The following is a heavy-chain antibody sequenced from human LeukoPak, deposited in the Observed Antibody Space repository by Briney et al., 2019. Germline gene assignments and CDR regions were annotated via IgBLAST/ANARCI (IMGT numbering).Heavy chain of an antibody. D-gene: IGHD2-15*01. Sequence: SVKVSCKASGGTFSSYAISWVRQAPGQGLEWMGGIIPIFGTANYAQKFQGRVTITTDESTSTAYMELSSLRSEDTAVYYCARGGGYCSGGSCYRIPCFDYWGQGTLVTVSS. J-gene: IGHJ4*02. CDR3: ARGGGYCSGGSCYRIPCFDY. V-gene: IGHV1-69*05. CDR1: GGTFSSYA. CDR2: IIPIFGTA.